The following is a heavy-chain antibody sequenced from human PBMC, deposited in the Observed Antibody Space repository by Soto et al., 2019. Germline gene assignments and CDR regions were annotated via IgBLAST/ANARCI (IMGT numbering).Heavy chain of an antibody. CDR1: GGSISSYF. V-gene: IGHV4-59*08. D-gene: IGHD2-21*01. J-gene: IGHJ2*01. CDR3: ARRVNGGDDCPFDL. CDR2: IYNSGTT. Sequence: QVQLQESGPGLVKPSETLSLTCTVSGGSISSYFWSWIRQPTGKGLEWIGYIYNSGTTNYNPSLKSRVTISADPARHPCALNLRSVTAADTAVYYCARRVNGGDDCPFDLWGRGTLVTVSS.